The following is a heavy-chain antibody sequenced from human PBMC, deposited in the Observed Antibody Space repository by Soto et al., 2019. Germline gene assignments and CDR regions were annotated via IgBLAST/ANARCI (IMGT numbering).Heavy chain of an antibody. CDR2: INAYNGNP. D-gene: IGHD3-10*01. J-gene: IGHJ4*02. CDR1: GYTFISFG. V-gene: IGHV1-18*01. CDR3: ARVNYGRMVGGY. Sequence: QVQLVQSGAEVKKPGASVKVSCKASGYTFISFGISWVRQAPGQGFEWMGWINAYNGNPTYVQKLQGRVTMTTDTSTSTDYMELRSLRSDDTAVYYCARVNYGRMVGGYWGQGTLVTVSS.